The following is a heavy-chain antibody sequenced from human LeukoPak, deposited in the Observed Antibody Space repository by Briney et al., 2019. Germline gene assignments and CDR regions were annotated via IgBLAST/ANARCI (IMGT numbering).Heavy chain of an antibody. D-gene: IGHD3-10*01. CDR3: ARALWFGELSTFNWFDP. V-gene: IGHV4-39*01. Sequence: SETLSLTCTVSGGSISSSSYYWGWIRQPPGKGLEWIGSIYYSGSTYCNPSLKSRVTISVDTSKNQFSLKLSSVTAADTAVYYCARALWFGELSTFNWFDPWGQGTLVTVSS. J-gene: IGHJ5*02. CDR2: IYYSGST. CDR1: GGSISSSSYY.